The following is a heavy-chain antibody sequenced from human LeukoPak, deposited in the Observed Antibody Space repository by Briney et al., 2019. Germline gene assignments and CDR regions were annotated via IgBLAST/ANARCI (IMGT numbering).Heavy chain of an antibody. J-gene: IGHJ4*02. Sequence: GVSLSLSCAASGFSFRDYDMNLVRLAPRKGLEGVAWVSTTSATIYYADSVKGRFTTSRDNAKNSPYLQMNSLSGEDTAVYYCAREVRRGSDYFDYWGQGTLDTVPS. D-gene: IGHD6-19*01. CDR2: VSTTSATI. CDR3: AREVRRGSDYFDY. CDR1: GFSFRDYD. V-gene: IGHV3-48*01.